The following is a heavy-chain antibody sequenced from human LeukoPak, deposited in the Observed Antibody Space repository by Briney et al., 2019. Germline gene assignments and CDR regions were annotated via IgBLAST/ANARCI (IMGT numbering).Heavy chain of an antibody. D-gene: IGHD6-19*01. CDR2: IRSKAYGGTT. V-gene: IGHV3-49*04. CDR3: TIGYSSGWYYFDY. J-gene: IGHJ4*02. Sequence: GGSLRLSCTASGFTFGDYAMSWVRQAPGKGLEWVGFIRSKAYGGTTEYAASVKGRFTISRDDSKSIAYLQMNSLKTEDTAVYYCTIGYSSGWYYFDYWGQGTLVTVSS. CDR1: GFTFGDYA.